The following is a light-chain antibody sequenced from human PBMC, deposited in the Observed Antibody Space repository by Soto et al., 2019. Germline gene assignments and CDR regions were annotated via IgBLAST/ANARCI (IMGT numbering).Light chain of an antibody. CDR1: SSNIGANYD. V-gene: IGLV1-40*01. CDR2: ANT. J-gene: IGLJ1*01. Sequence: QSVLTQPPSVSGAPGQRVTISCTGSSSNIGANYDVHWYQVLPGTAPKLLIYANTNRPSGVPDRFSGSKSGTSASLAITGLQAEDEADYFCCSFAGLATFVFGPGTKVTVL. CDR3: CSFAGLATFV.